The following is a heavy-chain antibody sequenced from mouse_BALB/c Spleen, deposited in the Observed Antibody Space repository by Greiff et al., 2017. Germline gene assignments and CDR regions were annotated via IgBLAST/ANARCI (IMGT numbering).Heavy chain of an antibody. CDR2: ISSGGSYT. Sequence: EVQGVESGGDLVKPGGSLKLSCAASGFTFSSYGMSWVRQTPDKRLEWVATISSGGSYTYYPDSVKGRFTISRDNAKNTLYLQMSSLKSEDTAMYYCARGGGYFDYWGQGTTLTVSS. CDR1: GFTFSSYG. CDR3: ARGGGYFDY. J-gene: IGHJ2*01. V-gene: IGHV5-6*01.